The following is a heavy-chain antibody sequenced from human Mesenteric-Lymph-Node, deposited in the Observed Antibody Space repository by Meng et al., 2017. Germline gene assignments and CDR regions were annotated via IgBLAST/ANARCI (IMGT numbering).Heavy chain of an antibody. V-gene: IGHV3-48*03. J-gene: IGHJ4*02. D-gene: IGHD3-22*01. CDR3: ARDQALSGYYAYFDY. CDR2: ISSSGSTI. Sequence: GESLKISCEASGFSFSSYAMNWVRQAPGKGLEWVSYISSSGSTIYYADSVKGRFTISRDNAKNSLYLQMNSLRAEDTAVYYCARDQALSGYYAYFDYWGQGTRVT. CDR1: GFSFSSYA.